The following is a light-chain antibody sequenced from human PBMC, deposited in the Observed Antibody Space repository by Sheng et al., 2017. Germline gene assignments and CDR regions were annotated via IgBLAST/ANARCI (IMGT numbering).Light chain of an antibody. V-gene: IGKV1-16*01. J-gene: IGKJ1*01. CDR1: QHLSNF. Sequence: DIQMTQSPSSLSASVGDRVTITCRASQHLSNFLAWYQQKPGKAPNLLIYAASTLHSGVPSRFSASGSGTDFTLTISSLQSEDFATYYCQHYYSYPPTFGQGTKVEIK. CDR2: AAS. CDR3: QHYYSYPPT.